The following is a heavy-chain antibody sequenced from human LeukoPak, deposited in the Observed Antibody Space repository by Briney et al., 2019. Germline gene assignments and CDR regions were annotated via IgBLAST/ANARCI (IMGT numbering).Heavy chain of an antibody. V-gene: IGHV3-21*01. CDR2: ITDGSTYI. Sequence: RGSLSPSCELAGFPFTDPSTTWCRQAPGKGLEWVSSITDGSTYIHYADSVKGRFTISRDDAKNSLFLHMDSLRAEDAAVYYCVRDTFYNNQHPYGMCQCPGRQGTLVPVSS. D-gene: IGHD5-24*01. CDR3: VRDTFYNNQHPYGMCQCP. CDR1: GFPFTDPS. J-gene: IGHJ5*02.